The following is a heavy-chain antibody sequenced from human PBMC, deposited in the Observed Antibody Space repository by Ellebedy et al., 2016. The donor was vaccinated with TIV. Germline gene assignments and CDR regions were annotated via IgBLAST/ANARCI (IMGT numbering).Heavy chain of an antibody. V-gene: IGHV3-7*03. J-gene: IGHJ4*02. CDR1: GFTFDDYA. CDR2: INQDGSER. Sequence: GESLKISCAASGFTFDDYAMHWVRQAPGKGLEWVANINQDGSERSYVDSVKGRFAISRDNAKNSLYLQMNSLRAEDTAVYYCAGGISVAGTSLGFWGQGTLVTVSS. CDR3: AGGISVAGTSLGF. D-gene: IGHD6-19*01.